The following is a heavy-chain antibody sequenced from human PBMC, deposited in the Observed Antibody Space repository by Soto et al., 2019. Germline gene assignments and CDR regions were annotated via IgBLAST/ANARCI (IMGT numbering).Heavy chain of an antibody. CDR1: GFTFSDFA. CDR3: AAPRDEYGSGVSWFTYGMDI. J-gene: IGHJ6*02. Sequence: PGGSLGLSCVASGFTFSDFAMTWVRHVPGRGLEWVASLDGAGGSTYYAESVRGRFSISRDNSQNTLFLQMKRLTVDDTAIYYCAAPRDEYGSGVSWFTYGMDIWGQGTTVTVSS. D-gene: IGHD3-10*01. CDR2: LDGAGGST. V-gene: IGHV3-23*01.